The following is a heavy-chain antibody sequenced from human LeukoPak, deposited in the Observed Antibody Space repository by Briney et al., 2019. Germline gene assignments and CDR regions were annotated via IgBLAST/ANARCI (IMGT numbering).Heavy chain of an antibody. J-gene: IGHJ6*03. CDR2: IKSKTDGGTT. CDR1: GFTFSNAW. Sequence: GGSLRLSCAASGFTFSNAWMSWVRQAPGKGLEWVGRIKSKTDGGTTDYAAPVKGRFTISRDNAKNTLYFQMNSLRAEDTAVYYCARDLGYDYMDVWGKGTTVTVSS. V-gene: IGHV3-15*05. CDR3: ARDLGYDYMDV.